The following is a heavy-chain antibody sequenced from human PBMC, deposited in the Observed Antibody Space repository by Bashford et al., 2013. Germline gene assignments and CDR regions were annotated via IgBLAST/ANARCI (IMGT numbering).Heavy chain of an antibody. CDR3: VKDFVSRNGIYDPFDV. J-gene: IGHJ3*01. CDR2: IGGGGTPT. CDR1: GFTFDSYA. V-gene: IGHV3-23*01. Sequence: GSLRLSCVASGFTFDSYAMNWVRQAPGKGPEWVSHIGGGGTPTYYTDSVKGRFSISRDNSKDTFYLQMNNLRHEDTAIYYCVKDFVSRNGIYDPFDVWGQGTMVTVSS. D-gene: IGHD2-8*01.